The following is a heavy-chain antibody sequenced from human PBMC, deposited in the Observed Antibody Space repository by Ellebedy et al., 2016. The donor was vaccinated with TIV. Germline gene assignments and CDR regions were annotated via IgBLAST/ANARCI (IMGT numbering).Heavy chain of an antibody. D-gene: IGHD3-10*01. Sequence: MPGGSLRLSCNVSGASISSYYWSWVRQPPGKGLEWIGYIYYTGSTNYNPSLKSRVTISVDTSKNQFSLKLTSVTAADTAVYYCARGGRITMIRGGAFDYWGQGTLVPVSS. J-gene: IGHJ4*02. CDR3: ARGGRITMIRGGAFDY. CDR2: IYYTGST. CDR1: GASISSYY. V-gene: IGHV4-59*01.